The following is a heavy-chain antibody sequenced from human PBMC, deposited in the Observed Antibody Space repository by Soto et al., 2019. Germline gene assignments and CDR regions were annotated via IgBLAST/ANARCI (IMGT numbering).Heavy chain of an antibody. V-gene: IGHV4-59*01. CDR3: ARDSKLELEYYYYGMDV. CDR2: IYYSGST. D-gene: IGHD1-7*01. J-gene: IGHJ6*02. CDR1: GGSISSYY. Sequence: SETLSLTCTVSGGSISSYYWSWIRQPPGKGLEWIGYIYYSGSTNYNPSLKSRVTISVDTSKNQFSLKLSSVTAADTAVYYCARDSKLELEYYYYGMDVWGQGTTVTVS.